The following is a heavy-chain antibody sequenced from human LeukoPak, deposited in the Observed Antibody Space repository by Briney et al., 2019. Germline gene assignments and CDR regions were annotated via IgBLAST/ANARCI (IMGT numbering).Heavy chain of an antibody. CDR2: INTNTGNP. Sequence: GASVKVSCKASGGTFSSYAISWVRQAPGQGLEWMGWINTNTGNPTYAQGFTGRFVFSLDTSVSTAYLQISSLKAEDTAVYYCARGDPGYSGYDYDYWGQGTLVTVSS. D-gene: IGHD5-12*01. CDR1: GGTFSSYA. J-gene: IGHJ4*02. V-gene: IGHV7-4-1*02. CDR3: ARGDPGYSGYDYDY.